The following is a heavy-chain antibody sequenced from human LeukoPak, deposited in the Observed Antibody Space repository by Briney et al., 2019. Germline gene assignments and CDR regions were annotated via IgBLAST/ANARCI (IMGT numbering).Heavy chain of an antibody. J-gene: IGHJ6*02. CDR2: ISAYNGNT. CDR3: ARDSMSGVAVAGLVSYYYYYGMDV. V-gene: IGHV1-18*01. D-gene: IGHD6-19*01. CDR1: GYTFTSYG. Sequence: ASVKVSCKASGYTFTSYGISWVRQAPGQGLEWMGCISAYNGNTNYAQKLQGRVTMTTDTSASTAYMELRSLRSDDTAVYYCARDSMSGVAVAGLVSYYYYYGMDVWGQGTTVTVSS.